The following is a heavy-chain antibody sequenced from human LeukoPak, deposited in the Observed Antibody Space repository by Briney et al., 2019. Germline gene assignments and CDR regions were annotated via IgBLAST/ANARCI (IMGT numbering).Heavy chain of an antibody. CDR3: ARPRGYFDH. V-gene: IGHV3-48*02. J-gene: IGHJ4*02. Sequence: GGSLRLSCAASGFTFSSYWMSWVRQAPGKGLEWVSYISSISTTIYYADSVKGRFTVSRDNAKNSLYLQMNSLRDEDTAVYYCARPRGYFDHWGQGTLVTVSS. CDR1: GFTFSSYW. CDR2: ISSISTTI.